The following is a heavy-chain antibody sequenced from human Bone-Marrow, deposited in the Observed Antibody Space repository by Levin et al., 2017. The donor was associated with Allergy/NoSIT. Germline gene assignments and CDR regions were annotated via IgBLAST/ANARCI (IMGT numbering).Heavy chain of an antibody. V-gene: IGHV3-66*01. D-gene: IGHD3-10*01. J-gene: IGHJ4*02. CDR3: GRDGPGGGH. CDR1: GVTVSNNY. Sequence: GGSLRLSCTASGVTVSNNYLMWVRQAPGKGLEWVSHIYSGGTTNYADSVKGRLSVSRDNSKNTLYLQMNSLRAEDTAVYYCGRDGPGGGHWGQGTLVTVSS. CDR2: IYSGGTT.